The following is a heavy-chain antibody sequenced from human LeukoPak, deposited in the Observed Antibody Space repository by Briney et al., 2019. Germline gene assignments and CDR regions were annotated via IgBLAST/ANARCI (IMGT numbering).Heavy chain of an antibody. CDR2: VYSSGST. Sequence: SETLSLTCTVSGTSISTHYWSWVRQPAGKGLEWIGRVYSSGSTNYNPSLKSRVTMSVDTSKNQFSLKLSSVTAADTAVYYCARGGDGYNFDYRGQGSLVTVSS. CDR1: GTSISTHY. CDR3: ARGGDGYNFDY. J-gene: IGHJ4*02. V-gene: IGHV4-4*07. D-gene: IGHD5-24*01.